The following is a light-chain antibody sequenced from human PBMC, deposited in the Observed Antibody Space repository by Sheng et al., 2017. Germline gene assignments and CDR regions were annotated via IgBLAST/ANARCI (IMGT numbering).Light chain of an antibody. CDR3: QQTYTTPLT. V-gene: IGKV1-8*01. CDR1: QGISSY. J-gene: IGKJ4*01. CDR2: KAS. Sequence: AIRMTQSPSSLSASTGDRVTITCRASQGISSYLAWYQQKPGKAPKFLIYKASTLQGGVPSRFSGSASGTDFTLTISGLQPEDVATYYCQQTYTTPLTFGGGTKVEIK.